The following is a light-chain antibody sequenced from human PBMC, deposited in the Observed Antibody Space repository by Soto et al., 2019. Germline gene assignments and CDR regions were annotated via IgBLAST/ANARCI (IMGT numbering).Light chain of an antibody. CDR1: SSDVGDFDC. Sequence: QSALTQPASVSGSPGQSITISCTGTSSDVGDFDCVSWYQQHPGKAPKLMIYEVSNRPSGVSNRFSGSKSGNTASLTISGLQAEDEADYYCSSYTSSSTLYVFGTGTKLTVL. CDR2: EVS. CDR3: SSYTSSSTLYV. V-gene: IGLV2-14*01. J-gene: IGLJ1*01.